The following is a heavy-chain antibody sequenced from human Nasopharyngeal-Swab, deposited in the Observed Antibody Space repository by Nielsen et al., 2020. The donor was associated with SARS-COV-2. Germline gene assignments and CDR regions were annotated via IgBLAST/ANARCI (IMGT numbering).Heavy chain of an antibody. CDR3: ARGGGDDYVWGSYNYYFDY. Sequence: GGSLRLSCAASGFTARSNYMSWVRQAPGKGLEWVSVIYSGGSTYYADSVKGRFSITRDNTKNTLYLQMNSLRAEDSSVYYCARGGGDDYVWGSYNYYFDYWGQGTLVTVSS. V-gene: IGHV3-53*01. CDR2: IYSGGST. J-gene: IGHJ4*02. CDR1: GFTARSNY. D-gene: IGHD3-16*01.